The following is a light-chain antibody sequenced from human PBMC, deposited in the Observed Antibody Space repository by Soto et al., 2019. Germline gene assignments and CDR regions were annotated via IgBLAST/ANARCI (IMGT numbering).Light chain of an antibody. V-gene: IGKV1-9*01. J-gene: IGKJ3*01. Sequence: DIQLTQSPSFLSASVGDRVTITCRASQGISSYLAWYQQKPGKAPKLLIYAASTLQSGVPSRFSGSGSGTEFTLTISSLQPEDFATYHCQQLNWAFGPGTKVDIK. CDR3: QQLNWA. CDR1: QGISSY. CDR2: AAS.